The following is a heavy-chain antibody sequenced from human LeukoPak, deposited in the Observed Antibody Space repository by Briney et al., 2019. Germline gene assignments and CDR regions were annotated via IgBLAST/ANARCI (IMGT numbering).Heavy chain of an antibody. J-gene: IGHJ3*02. V-gene: IGHV3-21*01. CDR2: ISSSSSYI. CDR1: GFTFSGYS. CDR3: AGEFVDDAFDI. D-gene: IGHD2-21*01. Sequence: GGSLRLSCAASGFTFSGYSMNWVRQAPGKGLEWVSSISSSSSYIYYADSVKGRFTISRDNAKNSLYLQMNSLRAEDTAVYYCAGEFVDDAFDIWGQGTMVTVSS.